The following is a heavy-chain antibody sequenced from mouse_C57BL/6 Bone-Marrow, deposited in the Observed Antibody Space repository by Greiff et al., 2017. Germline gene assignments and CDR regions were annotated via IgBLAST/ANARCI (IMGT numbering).Heavy chain of an antibody. V-gene: IGHV1-47*01. Sequence: QVQLQQSGAELVKPGASVKMSCKASGYTFTTYPIEWMKQNHGKSLEWIGNFHPYNDDPKYNEKFKGTATLTVEKSSNTVYLELSLLTSDDSAVYYCARSITFFYYFDYWGQGTTLTVSS. CDR2: FHPYNDDP. CDR1: GYTFTTYP. CDR3: ARSITFFYYFDY. J-gene: IGHJ2*01. D-gene: IGHD1-1*01.